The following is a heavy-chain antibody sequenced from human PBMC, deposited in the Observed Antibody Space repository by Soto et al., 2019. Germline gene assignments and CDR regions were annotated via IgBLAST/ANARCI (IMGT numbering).Heavy chain of an antibody. V-gene: IGHV3-30-3*01. Sequence: QVQLVESGGGVVQPGRSLRVSCAASGFTFSSYAMYWVRQAPGKGLEWVADIYYDGSNKYYTDSVKGRFTISRDNCKNTLYLQMNTLRADDTAVFYCARGSFGKGVSHDYCDKGTLVTVSS. D-gene: IGHD2-8*01. CDR1: GFTFSSYA. J-gene: IGHJ4*02. CDR3: ARGSFGKGVSHDY. CDR2: IYYDGSNK.